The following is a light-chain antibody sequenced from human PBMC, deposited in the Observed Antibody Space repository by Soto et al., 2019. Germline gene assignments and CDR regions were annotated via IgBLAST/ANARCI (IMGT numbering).Light chain of an antibody. J-gene: IGLJ3*02. CDR2: SNN. CDR1: SSNIGSNY. CDR3: AAWDDSLSGWV. Sequence: QSVLTQPPSASGTPGQRVTISCSGSSSNIGSNYVYWYQQLPGTAPKLLIYSNNQRPSGVPDRFSGSKSGTSASLAISGLRCEDEADYYCAAWDDSLSGWVFGGGTQLTVL. V-gene: IGLV1-47*02.